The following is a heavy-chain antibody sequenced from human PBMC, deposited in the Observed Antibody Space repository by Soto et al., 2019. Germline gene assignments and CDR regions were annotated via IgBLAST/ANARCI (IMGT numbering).Heavy chain of an antibody. Sequence: GGSLRLSCAASGFTFSSYGMHWVRQAPGKGLEWVAVIWYDGSNKDYADSVKGRFTISRDNSKNTLYLQMNSLRAEDTAVYYCARFIEDYYDSSGYSNWFDPWGQGTLVTVSS. V-gene: IGHV3-33*01. D-gene: IGHD3-22*01. CDR1: GFTFSSYG. J-gene: IGHJ5*02. CDR2: IWYDGSNK. CDR3: ARFIEDYYDSSGYSNWFDP.